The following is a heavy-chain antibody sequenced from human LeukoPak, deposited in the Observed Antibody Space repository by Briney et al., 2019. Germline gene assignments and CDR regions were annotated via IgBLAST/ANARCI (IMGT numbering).Heavy chain of an antibody. V-gene: IGHV3-30*02. CDR2: IRYDGSNK. CDR3: AKTPGRVTMVRGVIRRTYFDY. Sequence: GGSLRLSCAASGFTFSSYGMHWVRQAPGKGLEWVAFIRYDGSNKYYADSVKGRFTISRDNSKNTLYLQMNSLRAEDTAVYYCAKTPGRVTMVRGVIRRTYFDYWGQGTLVTVSS. J-gene: IGHJ4*02. CDR1: GFTFSSYG. D-gene: IGHD3-10*01.